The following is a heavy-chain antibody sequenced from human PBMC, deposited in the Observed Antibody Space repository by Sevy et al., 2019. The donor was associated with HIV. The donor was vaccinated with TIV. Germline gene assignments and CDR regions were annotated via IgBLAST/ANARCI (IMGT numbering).Heavy chain of an antibody. Sequence: ASVKVSCKASGYTYVKHSITWVRQTPGQGLEWMGWITVYNSRTYYAQNFQGRVTMTTDTSTSTAYMELRSLRADDTAVYYCAKGPMGWNSFLNYYYGMDVWGQGTTVTVSS. CDR2: ITVYNSRT. J-gene: IGHJ6*02. CDR3: AKGPMGWNSFLNYYYGMDV. D-gene: IGHD1-7*01. CDR1: GYTYVKHS. V-gene: IGHV1-18*01.